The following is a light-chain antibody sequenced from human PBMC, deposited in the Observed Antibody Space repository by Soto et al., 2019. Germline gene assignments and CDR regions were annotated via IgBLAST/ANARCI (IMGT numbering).Light chain of an antibody. V-gene: IGKV3-15*01. CDR1: QTIDNT. Sequence: EIVMTQSPATLSLSPGERATLSCRASQTIDNTLAWYQRKPGQAPRLLIYDASTRATGVPARFSGSGSGTDFTLTISSLQSDDLAVYYCQQYDNWPWTFGQGTKVDIK. CDR3: QQYDNWPWT. CDR2: DAS. J-gene: IGKJ1*01.